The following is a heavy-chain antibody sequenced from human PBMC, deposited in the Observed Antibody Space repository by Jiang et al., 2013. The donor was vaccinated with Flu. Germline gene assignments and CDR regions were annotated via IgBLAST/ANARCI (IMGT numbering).Heavy chain of an antibody. V-gene: IGHV3-15*01. J-gene: IGHJ3*02. Sequence: AASGFTFSNAWSELGPARLQGRGLEWVGRIKSKTDGGTTDYAAPVKGRFTISRDDSKNTLYLQMNSLKTEDTAVYYCTTSIAAGSFDIWGQGTMVTVSS. CDR3: TTSIAAGSFDI. CDR1: GFTFSNAW. CDR2: IKSKTDGGTT. D-gene: IGHD6-6*01.